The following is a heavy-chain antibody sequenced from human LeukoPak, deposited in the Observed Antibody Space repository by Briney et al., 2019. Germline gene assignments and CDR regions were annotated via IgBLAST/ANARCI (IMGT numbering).Heavy chain of an antibody. CDR3: ARECCPGGIQLWTWPYYGMDV. V-gene: IGHV3-48*04. CDR1: GFTFSSYS. Sequence: PGGSLRLSCAASGFTFSSYSMNWVRQAPGKGLEWVSYISSSSSTIYYADSVKGRFTISRDNAKNSLYLQMNSLRAEDTAVYYCARECCPGGIQLWTWPYYGMDVWGQGTTVTVSS. CDR2: ISSSSSTI. J-gene: IGHJ6*02. D-gene: IGHD5-18*01.